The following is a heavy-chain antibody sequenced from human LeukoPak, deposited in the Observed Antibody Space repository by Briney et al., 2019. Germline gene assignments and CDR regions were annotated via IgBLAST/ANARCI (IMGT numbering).Heavy chain of an antibody. CDR2: INPNSGGT. Sequence: EASVKVSCKASGYTFTGYYRYWVRQAPGQGREWMGWINPNSGGTNYAQKFQGRVTMTRDTSISTAYMELSRLRSDDTAVYYCARELHDFWSGYYTVFDYWGQGTLVTVSS. J-gene: IGHJ4*02. D-gene: IGHD3-3*01. CDR1: GYTFTGYY. CDR3: ARELHDFWSGYYTVFDY. V-gene: IGHV1-2*02.